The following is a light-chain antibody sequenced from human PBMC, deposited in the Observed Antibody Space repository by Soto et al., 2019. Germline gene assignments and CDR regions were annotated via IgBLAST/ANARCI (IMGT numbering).Light chain of an antibody. CDR1: QSIGSY. V-gene: IGKV3-11*01. CDR2: DAS. J-gene: IGKJ5*01. CDR3: QQRSNWPPIT. Sequence: TQSPSSLSASVGDRVTIACRASQSIGSYLAWYQQKPGQAPRLLIYDASNRATGIPARFSGSGSGTDFTLTISSLEPEDFAVYYCQQRSNWPPITLGQGTRLEIK.